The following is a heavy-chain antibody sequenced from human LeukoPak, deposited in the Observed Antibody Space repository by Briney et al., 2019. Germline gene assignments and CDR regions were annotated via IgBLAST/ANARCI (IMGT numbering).Heavy chain of an antibody. Sequence: GGSLRLSCAASGFTFSSYSMNWVRQAPGKGLDWVSSISSSSSYIYYADSVKGRFTISRDNAKNSLYLQMNSLRAEDTAVYYCARAYGSGSYGEFDYWGQGTLVTVSS. J-gene: IGHJ4*02. CDR1: GFTFSSYS. CDR3: ARAYGSGSYGEFDY. CDR2: ISSSSSYI. V-gene: IGHV3-21*01. D-gene: IGHD3-10*01.